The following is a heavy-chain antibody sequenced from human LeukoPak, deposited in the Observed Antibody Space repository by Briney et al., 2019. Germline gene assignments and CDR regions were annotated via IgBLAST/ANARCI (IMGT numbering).Heavy chain of an antibody. CDR2: ISGSGGST. V-gene: IGHV3-23*01. J-gene: IGHJ3*02. CDR1: GFTFSSYA. CDR3: AKVKSQFKAARYAFDI. Sequence: GGSLRLSCAASGFTFSSYAMSWVRQAPGKGLEWVSAISGSGGSTYYADSVKGRFTISRDNSKNTLYLQMNSLRAEDTAVYYCAKVKSQFKAARYAFDIWGQGTMVTVSS. D-gene: IGHD6-6*01.